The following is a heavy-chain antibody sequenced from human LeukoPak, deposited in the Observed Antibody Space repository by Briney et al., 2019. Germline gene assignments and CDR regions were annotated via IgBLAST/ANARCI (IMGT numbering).Heavy chain of an antibody. D-gene: IGHD6-19*01. CDR1: NYSISSGYY. CDR3: ARDQEQWLSIDY. CDR2: IYHSGST. J-gene: IGHJ4*02. V-gene: IGHV4-38-2*02. Sequence: PSETLSLTCAVSNYSISSGYYWGWIRPPPGKGLEWIGSIYHSGSTYSNPSLKSRVTISVDTSKNQFSLKLSSVTAADTAVYYCARDQEQWLSIDYWGQGTLVTVSS.